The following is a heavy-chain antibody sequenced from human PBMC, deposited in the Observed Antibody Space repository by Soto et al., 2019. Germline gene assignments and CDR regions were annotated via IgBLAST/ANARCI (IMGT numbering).Heavy chain of an antibody. CDR2: IYYSGST. D-gene: IGHD6-19*01. CDR1: GGSISSYY. V-gene: IGHV4-59*01. J-gene: IGHJ5*02. CDR3: ARDLVAVAGRYNWFDP. Sequence: SETLSLTCTVSGGSISSYYWSWIRQPPGKGLEWIGYIYYSGSTNYNPSLKSRVTISVDTSKNQFSLKLSSVTAADTAVYYCARDLVAVAGRYNWFDPWGQGTLVTVS.